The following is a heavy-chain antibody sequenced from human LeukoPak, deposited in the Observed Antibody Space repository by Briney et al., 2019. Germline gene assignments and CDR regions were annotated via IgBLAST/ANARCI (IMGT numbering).Heavy chain of an antibody. D-gene: IGHD4-17*01. CDR1: GFTYSSYG. V-gene: IGHV3-30*02. J-gene: IGHJ3*02. CDR3: AKDQTTVTTQDAFDI. Sequence: GGSLRLSCAASGFTYSSYGMHWVRQAPGKGQEGVGFIRYDGSNKYYADSVKGRFTISRDNSKNTLYLQMNSLRAEDTAVYYCAKDQTTVTTQDAFDIWGQGTVVTVSS. CDR2: IRYDGSNK.